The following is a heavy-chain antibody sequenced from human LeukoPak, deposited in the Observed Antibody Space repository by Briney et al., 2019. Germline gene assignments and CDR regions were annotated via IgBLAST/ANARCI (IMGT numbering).Heavy chain of an antibody. D-gene: IGHD4-11*01. J-gene: IGHJ4*02. CDR3: ARVFDDYSNYEVDY. Sequence: GGSLRLSCAASGFTFSSYAMSWVRQAPGKGLEWVSAISGSGSSTYYADSVKGRFTISRDNSKNTLYLQMNSLRAEDTAVYYCARVFDDYSNYEVDYWGQGTLVTVSS. CDR2: ISGSGSST. CDR1: GFTFSSYA. V-gene: IGHV3-23*01.